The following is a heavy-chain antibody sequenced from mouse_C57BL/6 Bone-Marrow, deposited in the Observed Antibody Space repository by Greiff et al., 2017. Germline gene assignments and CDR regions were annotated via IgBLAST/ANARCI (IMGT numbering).Heavy chain of an antibody. V-gene: IGHV14-4*01. D-gene: IGHD1-1*01. CDR1: GFNIKDDY. Sequence: EVQLQQSGAELVRPGASVKLSCTASGFNIKDDYMHWVKQRPEQGLEWIGWIDPENGDTEFAPKFQGKATITADTSSNTAYLQLSSLTSEDTAVYYCTTSSKGAWFAYWGQGALVTVAA. CDR2: IDPENGDT. J-gene: IGHJ3*01. CDR3: TTSSKGAWFAY.